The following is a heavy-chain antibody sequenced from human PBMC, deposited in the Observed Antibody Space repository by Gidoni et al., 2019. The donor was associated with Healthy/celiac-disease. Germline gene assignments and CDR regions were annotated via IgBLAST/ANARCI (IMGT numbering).Heavy chain of an antibody. CDR3: AKDGGGITFGGVIVKPLYYFDY. CDR1: GFPFRSYA. V-gene: IGHV3-23*01. Sequence: EVQLLESGGGLVQPGGSLRLSCEASGFPFRSYAMSWVRQAPGKGPEWVSAISGSGGSTYYADSVKGRFTISRDNSKNTLYLQMNSLRAEDTAVYYCAKDGGGITFGGVIVKPLYYFDYWGQGTLVTVSS. D-gene: IGHD3-16*02. CDR2: ISGSGGST. J-gene: IGHJ4*02.